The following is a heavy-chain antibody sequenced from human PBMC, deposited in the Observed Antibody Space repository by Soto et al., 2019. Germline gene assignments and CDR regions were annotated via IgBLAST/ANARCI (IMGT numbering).Heavy chain of an antibody. D-gene: IGHD2-2*02. Sequence: QVQLQESGPGLVRPSQTLSLTCTVSGGSIISGGHYWTWVRQHPGQVLEGLGYIYYTGSTSYNPAPESRLTMSFATSKNQFSPRLDSVTAAYTAVYSCAIVRGDDLPGASRFLYIMDFWGQGTTVTVS. J-gene: IGHJ6*02. V-gene: IGHV4-31*03. CDR1: GGSIISGGHY. CDR3: AIVRGDDLPGASRFLYIMDF. CDR2: IYYTGST.